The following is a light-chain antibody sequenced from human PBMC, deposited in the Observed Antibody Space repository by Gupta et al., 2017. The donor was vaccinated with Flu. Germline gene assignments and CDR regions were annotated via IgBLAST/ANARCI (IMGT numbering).Light chain of an antibody. CDR1: QSVSSSY. CDR2: GVS. CDR3: HQYGSSPRT. V-gene: IGKV3-20*01. J-gene: IGKJ1*01. Sequence: EIVLTQSPGTLSLSPGERASRSCRASQSVSSSYLAWFQHKPGQTPRLPLYGVSGTAPGIPDRFSGSGSVTAITLTIRTLAPEDFAVYYIHQYGSSPRTFGQGTKVEIK.